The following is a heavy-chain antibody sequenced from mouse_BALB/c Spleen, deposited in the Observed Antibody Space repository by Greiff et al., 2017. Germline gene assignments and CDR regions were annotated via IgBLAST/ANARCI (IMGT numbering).Heavy chain of an antibody. V-gene: IGHV5-15*02. CDR3: ARDYYGSSYWYFDV. CDR2: ISNLAYSI. CDR1: GFTFSDYG. D-gene: IGHD1-1*01. J-gene: IGHJ1*01. Sequence: DVQLVESGGGLVQPGGSRKLSCAASGFTFSDYGMAWVRQAPGKGPEWVAFISNLAYSIYYADTVTGRFTISRENAKNTLYLEMSSLRSEDTAMYYCARDYYGSSYWYFDVWGAGTTVTVSS.